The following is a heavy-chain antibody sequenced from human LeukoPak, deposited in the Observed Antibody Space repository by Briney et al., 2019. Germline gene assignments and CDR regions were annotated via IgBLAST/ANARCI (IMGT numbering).Heavy chain of an antibody. CDR1: GYTLTELS. V-gene: IGHV1-24*01. D-gene: IGHD1-26*01. CDR2: FDPEDGET. J-gene: IGHJ3*02. CDR3: ATRTGLLPHSDAFDI. Sequence: GASVKVSCKVSGYTLTELSMHWVRQAPGKGLEWMGGFDPEDGETIYAQKFQGRVTMTEDTSTDTAYMELSSLRSEDTAVYYCATRTGLLPHSDAFDIWGQGTMVTVSS.